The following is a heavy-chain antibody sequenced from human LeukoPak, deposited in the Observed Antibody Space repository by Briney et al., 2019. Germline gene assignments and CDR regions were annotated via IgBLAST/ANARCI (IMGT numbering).Heavy chain of an antibody. D-gene: IGHD3-22*01. CDR3: ARGGYDSSGYYPPYDAFDI. Sequence: PSETLSLTCTVSGGSISSYYWSWIRQPAGKGLEWIGRIYTSGSTNYNPSLKSRVTMSVDTSKNQFSLRLSSVTAADTAVYYCARGGYDSSGYYPPYDAFDIWGQGTMVTVSS. J-gene: IGHJ3*02. CDR2: IYTSGST. CDR1: GGSISSYY. V-gene: IGHV4-4*07.